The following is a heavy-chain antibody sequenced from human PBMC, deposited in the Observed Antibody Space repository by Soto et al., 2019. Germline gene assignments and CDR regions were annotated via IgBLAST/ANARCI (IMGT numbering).Heavy chain of an antibody. CDR3: ATVFEH. Sequence: VPLVESGGGSVQPGGSLRLSCVASGITFSGYWMHWVRQVPGKGLVWVARVDSAGSGTSYADSVKGRFTISRDNAKNTLSLHTDSLRVEDTAVYYCATVFEHWGQGIPVTVSS. J-gene: IGHJ4*02. CDR2: VDSAGSGT. V-gene: IGHV3-74*01. CDR1: GITFSGYW.